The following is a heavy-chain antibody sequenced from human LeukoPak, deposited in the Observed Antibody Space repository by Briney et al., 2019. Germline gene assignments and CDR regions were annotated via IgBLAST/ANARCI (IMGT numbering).Heavy chain of an antibody. V-gene: IGHV4-59*01. Sequence: SETLSLTCTVSGGSISSYYWSWIRQPPGKGLEWIGYIYYSGSTNYNPSLKSRVTISVDTSKNQSSLKLSSVTAADTAVYYCAREVAAAGTYWFDPWGQGTLVTVSS. CDR2: IYYSGST. CDR3: AREVAAAGTYWFDP. CDR1: GGSISSYY. D-gene: IGHD6-13*01. J-gene: IGHJ5*02.